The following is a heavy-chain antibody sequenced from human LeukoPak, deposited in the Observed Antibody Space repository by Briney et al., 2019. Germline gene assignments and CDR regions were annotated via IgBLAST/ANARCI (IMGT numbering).Heavy chain of an antibody. CDR1: GGSISIISSSTYY. CDR2: LYYGENS. V-gene: IGHV4-39*01. J-gene: IGHJ4*02. Sequence: SETLSLTCTVSGGSISIISSSTYYWGWIRQAPGEGLEWIGSLYYGENSHYNPSLKSRATLSVDTSNNQFSLKLTSVTAADAAVCFCARQLPTAAADTRGYFDYWGQGTVVTVSS. CDR3: ARQLPTAAADTRGYFDY. D-gene: IGHD6-25*01.